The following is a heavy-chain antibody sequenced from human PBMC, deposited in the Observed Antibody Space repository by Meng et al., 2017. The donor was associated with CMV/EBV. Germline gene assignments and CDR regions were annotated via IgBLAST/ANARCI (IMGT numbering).Heavy chain of an antibody. Sequence: GESLKISCAASGFTFSDYYMTWIRQAPGKGLEWVSYISRSGDTIYYADSVKGRFTISRDNAKNSLYLQMNSLGAEDTALYYCARGKAYGVWIGYYTTTYHGMDVWGQGTSVTVSS. D-gene: IGHD3-3*01. V-gene: IGHV3-11*01. J-gene: IGHJ6*02. CDR2: ISRSGDTI. CDR3: ARGKAYGVWIGYYTTTYHGMDV. CDR1: GFTFSDYY.